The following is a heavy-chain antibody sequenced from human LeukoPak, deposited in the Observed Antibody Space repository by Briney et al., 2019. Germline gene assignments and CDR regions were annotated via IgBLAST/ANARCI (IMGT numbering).Heavy chain of an antibody. CDR3: ARARSPNIAVAGACFDY. Sequence: SETLSLTCTVSDFSISTYYWNWIRQPAGKGLEWIGRIYTSGTTNYSPSLKSRITMSVGTSKNQFSLNLSSVTAADTAVYYCARARSPNIAVAGACFDYWGQGILVTVSS. CDR1: DFSISTYY. D-gene: IGHD6-19*01. J-gene: IGHJ4*02. V-gene: IGHV4-4*07. CDR2: IYTSGTT.